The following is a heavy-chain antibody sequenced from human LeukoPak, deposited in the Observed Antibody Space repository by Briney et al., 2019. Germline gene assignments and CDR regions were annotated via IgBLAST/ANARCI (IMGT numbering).Heavy chain of an antibody. CDR3: AKPLYGSGSYFNAHPFDY. D-gene: IGHD3-10*01. J-gene: IGHJ4*02. V-gene: IGHV3-74*01. CDR1: GFSLSLSTSW. Sequence: GGSLRLSCAASGFSLSLSTSWMHWVRQAPEKGLVWVSRLNADGSSTNYADSVKGRFTISRDNSKNTLYLQMNSLRAEDTAVYYCAKPLYGSGSYFNAHPFDYWGQGTLVTVSS. CDR2: LNADGSST.